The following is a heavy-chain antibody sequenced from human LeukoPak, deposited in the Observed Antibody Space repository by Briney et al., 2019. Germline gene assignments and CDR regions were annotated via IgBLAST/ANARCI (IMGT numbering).Heavy chain of an antibody. J-gene: IGHJ4*02. D-gene: IGHD4-11*01. CDR2: ISWNSGSI. CDR3: AKDIGGVTTAPDDY. CDR1: GFTFDDYA. V-gene: IGHV3-9*01. Sequence: GGSLRLSCAASGFTFDDYAMHWVRQAPGKGLEWVSGISWNSGSIGYADSVKGRFTISRDNAKNSLYLQMNSLRAEDTALYYCAKDIGGVTTAPDDYWGQGTLVTVSS.